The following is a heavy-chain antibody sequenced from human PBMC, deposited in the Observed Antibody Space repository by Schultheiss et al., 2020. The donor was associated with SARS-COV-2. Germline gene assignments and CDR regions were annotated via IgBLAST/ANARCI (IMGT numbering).Heavy chain of an antibody. CDR1: GYTFTSYD. V-gene: IGHV1-2*02. J-gene: IGHJ4*02. Sequence: ASVKVSCKASGYTFTSYDINWVRQATGQGLEWMGWIHPNSGGTNYAQKFQGRVTMTRDTSISTAYMELRSLRSDDTAVYYCARALPMNDYWGQGTLVTVSS. CDR2: IHPNSGGT. CDR3: ARALPMNDY.